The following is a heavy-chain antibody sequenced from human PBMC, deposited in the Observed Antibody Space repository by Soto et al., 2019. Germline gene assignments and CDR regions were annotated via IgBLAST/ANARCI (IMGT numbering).Heavy chain of an antibody. J-gene: IGHJ6*03. CDR2: ISGYNGNT. D-gene: IGHD4-4*01. Sequence: QVQLVQSGTEVKKPGASVKVSCKASGYTFRSYGISWVRQAPGQGPERMGWISGYNGNTHYPQKFQGKVTMTTDTSTSTAYMELRSLRSDDTAVYYCAKADSNYAGRFSYYYMDVWGNGTLVTVSS. CDR3: AKADSNYAGRFSYYYMDV. V-gene: IGHV1-18*01. CDR1: GYTFRSYG.